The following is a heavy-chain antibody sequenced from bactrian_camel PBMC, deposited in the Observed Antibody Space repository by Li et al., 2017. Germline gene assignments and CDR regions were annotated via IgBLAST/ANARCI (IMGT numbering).Heavy chain of an antibody. Sequence: DVQQVESGGGSVQAGGSLTLSCAASGFTFSTYAMSWVRQAPGKGPEWVSTIVNSGVIIHYADSVKGRFIISRDNAKNTLYLQLNSLNTEDMAMYYCTKETEWVGYHEFAVHWGQGTQVTVS. J-gene: IGHJ4*01. V-gene: IGHV3S31*01. CDR2: IVNSGVII. CDR1: GFTFSTYA. D-gene: IGHD5*01. CDR3: TKETEWVGYHEFAVH.